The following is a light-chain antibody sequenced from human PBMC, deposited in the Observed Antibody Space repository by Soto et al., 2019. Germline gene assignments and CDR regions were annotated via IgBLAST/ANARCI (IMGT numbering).Light chain of an antibody. J-gene: IGKJ4*01. CDR3: QQYD. V-gene: IGKV1-33*01. Sequence: DLQMTQSPSSLSASVGDRVTITCQASQDISNYLNWYQQKPGKAPKLLIYDASNLETGVPSRFSGSGSGTDFTFTISSLQPEDIATYYCQQYDIGGGTKVEIK. CDR1: QDISNY. CDR2: DAS.